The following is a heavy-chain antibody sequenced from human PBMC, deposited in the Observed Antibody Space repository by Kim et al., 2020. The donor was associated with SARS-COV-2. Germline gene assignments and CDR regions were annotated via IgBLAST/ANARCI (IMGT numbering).Heavy chain of an antibody. Sequence: GGSLRLSCAASGFTFSSYAMHWVRQAPGKGLEWVAVISYDGSNKYYADSVKGRFTISRDNSKNTLYLQMNSLRAEDTAVYYCAREYCSGGSCYLSYYYYGMDVWGQGTTVTVSS. CDR3: AREYCSGGSCYLSYYYYGMDV. CDR1: GFTFSSYA. D-gene: IGHD2-15*01. J-gene: IGHJ6*02. CDR2: ISYDGSNK. V-gene: IGHV3-30*04.